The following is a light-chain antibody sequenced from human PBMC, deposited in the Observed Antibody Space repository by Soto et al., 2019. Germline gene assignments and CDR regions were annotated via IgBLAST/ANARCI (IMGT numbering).Light chain of an antibody. J-gene: IGKJ2*01. CDR2: DAS. V-gene: IGKV1-5*01. Sequence: DIQLTQSPSTLSASLGHRVTITCRASESIITCLAWYQKKPGKAPKVLIHDASSLESGDPSRFSGSGSGTEFTLTISSLQPDDFAAYFCHQYNPLPYTFGQGTERETK. CDR3: HQYNPLPYT. CDR1: ESIITC.